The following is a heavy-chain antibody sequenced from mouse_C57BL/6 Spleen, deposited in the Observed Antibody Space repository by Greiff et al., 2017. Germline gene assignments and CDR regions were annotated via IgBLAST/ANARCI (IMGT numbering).Heavy chain of an antibody. CDR1: GYTFTSYW. V-gene: IGHV1-55*01. Sequence: VKLQQPGAELVKPGASVKLSCKASGYTFTSYWITWVKQRPGQGLEWIGDIYPGSGSTNYNEKFKSKATLTVDTSSSTAYMQLSSLTSKDSAVYYCARRDYSRKVDYWGQGTSVTVSS. CDR2: IYPGSGST. D-gene: IGHD2-5*01. J-gene: IGHJ4*01. CDR3: ARRDYSRKVDY.